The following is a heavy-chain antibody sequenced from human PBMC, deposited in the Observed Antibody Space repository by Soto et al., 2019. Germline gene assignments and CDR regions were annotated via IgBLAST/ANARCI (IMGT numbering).Heavy chain of an antibody. D-gene: IGHD3-3*02. J-gene: IGHJ4*02. V-gene: IGHV4-39*01. CDR3: ARLPSRHLVDY. CDR1: GSSIYISGYY. Sequence: PSDTLSLSCTVSGSSIYISGYYWGWIRQPPGKGLEWIGSMFYGVSTYYNPSLKSRVTVSVDTSKNQFSLNLRSVTAADTAVYYCARLPSRHLVDYWGQGTLVTVSS. CDR2: MFYGVST.